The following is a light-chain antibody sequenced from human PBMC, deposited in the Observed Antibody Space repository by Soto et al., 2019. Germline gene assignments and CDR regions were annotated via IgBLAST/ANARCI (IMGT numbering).Light chain of an antibody. CDR1: QSISSW. Sequence: DIQMTQSPSTLSASVGDRVTITCRASQSISSWLAWYQQKPGKAPKLLIYDASSLESGVPSRFSGSGSGTEFTLTISSLQPDDFATYYCQQYNGYSTWTFGQGSKA. CDR2: DAS. J-gene: IGKJ1*01. CDR3: QQYNGYSTWT. V-gene: IGKV1-5*01.